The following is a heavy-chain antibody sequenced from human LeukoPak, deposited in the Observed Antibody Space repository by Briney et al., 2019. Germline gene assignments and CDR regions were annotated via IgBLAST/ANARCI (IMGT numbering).Heavy chain of an antibody. CDR2: IYNSGSP. CDR1: GGSFSGYS. J-gene: IGHJ3*02. D-gene: IGHD1-26*01. Sequence: SETLSLTCAVYGGSFSGYSWSWIRQPTGKGLEWSGYIYNSGSPYLNPSLKSRVTISIDRSKNQFSLKLSSVTAADTAVYYCARGVGFDAFDIWGQGTMVTVSS. CDR3: ARGVGFDAFDI. V-gene: IGHV4-30-2*01.